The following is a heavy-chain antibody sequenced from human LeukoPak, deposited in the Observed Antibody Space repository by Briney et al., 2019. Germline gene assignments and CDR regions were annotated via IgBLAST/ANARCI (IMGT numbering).Heavy chain of an antibody. V-gene: IGHV1-69*13. CDR1: GGTFSSYA. J-gene: IGHJ6*03. CDR2: IIPIFGTA. D-gene: IGHD1-7*01. CDR3: ARCPASWTYSYYYYMDV. Sequence: GASVKVSCKASGGTFSSYAISWVRQAPGQGLEWMGGIIPIFGTANYAQKFQGRVTITADESTSTAYMELSSLRSDDTAVYYCARCPASWTYSYYYYMDVWGKGTTVTVSS.